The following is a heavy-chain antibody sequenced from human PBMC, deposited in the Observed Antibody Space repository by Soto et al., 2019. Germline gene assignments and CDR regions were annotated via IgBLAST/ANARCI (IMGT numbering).Heavy chain of an antibody. D-gene: IGHD3-16*01. J-gene: IGHJ4*02. CDR3: ERALGSWGAYYFDY. CDR2: IYWDDDK. V-gene: IGHV2-5*02. Sequence: QITLKESGPTLVKPTQTLTLTCTFSGFSLNTYGVGVGWIRQPPGKALEWLALIYWDDDKRYSPSLKSRLTLXXXTXXIQVVLTMTHMDPVDTVTYYCERALGSWGAYYFDYWGQGTLVTVSS. CDR1: GFSLNTYGVG.